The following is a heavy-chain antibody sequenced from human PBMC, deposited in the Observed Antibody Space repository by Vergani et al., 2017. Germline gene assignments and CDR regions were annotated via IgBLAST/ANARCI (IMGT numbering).Heavy chain of an antibody. CDR3: ASGKYYSDSTSHFRGRYFDV. Sequence: QMQLQESGPGLVKASETLSLTCTVSGDSIISRSYYWGWIRQPPGKGLEWFGSIDNRGNGDSSSSLKSRVTIAADTSKNQFSLRLTSVTAADTAVYYCASGKYYSDSTSHFRGRYFDVWGRGTLVTVPS. J-gene: IGHJ2*01. D-gene: IGHD3-16*01. CDR2: IDNRGNG. V-gene: IGHV4-39*01. CDR1: GDSIISRSYY.